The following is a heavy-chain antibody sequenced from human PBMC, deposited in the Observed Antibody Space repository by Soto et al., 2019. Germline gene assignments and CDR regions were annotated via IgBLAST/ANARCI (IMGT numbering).Heavy chain of an antibody. J-gene: IGHJ6*02. Sequence: TLSLTCTVSGGSISSGGYYWSWIRQHPGKGLEWIGYIYYSGSTYYNPSLKSRVTISVDTSKNQFSLKLSSVTAADTAVYYCARDHDIVVVPAAMAGSYYYGMGVWGQGTTVTVSS. V-gene: IGHV4-31*03. CDR3: ARDHDIVVVPAAMAGSYYYGMGV. D-gene: IGHD2-2*01. CDR2: IYYSGST. CDR1: GGSISSGGYY.